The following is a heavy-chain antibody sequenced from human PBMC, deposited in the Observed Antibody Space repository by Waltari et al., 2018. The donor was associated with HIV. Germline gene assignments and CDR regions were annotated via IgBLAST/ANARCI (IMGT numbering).Heavy chain of an antibody. CDR2: LSGSGSTA. V-gene: IGHV3-23*01. J-gene: IGHJ3*01. CDR3: ARSMRDLRPSAFDV. D-gene: IGHD2-8*01. Sequence: EVQLLESGGGLVQPGGSLRLSCKASGFNFRNFAMSWVRQAPGEGPEWVSALSGSGSTASYADYVKGRLTISRDFSNNTLFLQMNNLRPEDTAVYFCARSMRDLRPSAFDVWGQGTMVAISS. CDR1: GFNFRNFA.